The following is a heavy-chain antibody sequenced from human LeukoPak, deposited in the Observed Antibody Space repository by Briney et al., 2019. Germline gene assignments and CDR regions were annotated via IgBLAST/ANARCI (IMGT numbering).Heavy chain of an antibody. Sequence: SETLSLTCTVSGGSISSYYWSWIRQPAGKGLEWIGRIYTSGSTNYNPSLKSRVTMSVDTSNNQFSLKLSSVTAADTAVYYCARGGVGQNPYYCYYYMDVWGKGTTVTVAS. CDR3: ARGGVGQNPYYCYYYMDV. D-gene: IGHD2/OR15-2a*01. J-gene: IGHJ6*03. V-gene: IGHV4-4*07. CDR1: GGSISSYY. CDR2: IYTSGST.